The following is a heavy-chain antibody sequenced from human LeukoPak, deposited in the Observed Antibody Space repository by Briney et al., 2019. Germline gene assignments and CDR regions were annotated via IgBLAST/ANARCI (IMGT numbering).Heavy chain of an antibody. Sequence: ASVKVSCKASGYTFTIYGISWVRQAPGQGLEWMGWISAYNGNTNYAQKLQGRVTMTTDTSTSTAYMELRSLRSDDTAVYYCARDSTGDYYDSSGYYGHREDYWGQGTLVTVSS. V-gene: IGHV1-18*01. CDR2: ISAYNGNT. J-gene: IGHJ4*02. CDR1: GYTFTIYG. D-gene: IGHD3-22*01. CDR3: ARDSTGDYYDSSGYYGHREDY.